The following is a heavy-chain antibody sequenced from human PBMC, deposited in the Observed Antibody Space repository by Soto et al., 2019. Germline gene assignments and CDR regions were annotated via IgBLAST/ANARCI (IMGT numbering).Heavy chain of an antibody. V-gene: IGHV4-30-2*06. CDR2: TYYIGTA. Sequence: SETLSLTCAVCGDSFSSGSYSWSWIRQSPGRGLQWIGYTYYIGTAFYNPSLKSRVTLSVLKSKNQFSLKLTSVTAADTAVYYCGRFATSDHFDYLGPRTLVAVCS. CDR1: GDSFSSGSYS. CDR3: GRFATSDHFDY. J-gene: IGHJ4*02. D-gene: IGHD1-26*01.